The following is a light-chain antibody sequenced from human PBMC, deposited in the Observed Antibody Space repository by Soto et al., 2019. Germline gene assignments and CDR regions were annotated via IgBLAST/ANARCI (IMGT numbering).Light chain of an antibody. V-gene: IGKV3D-20*02. J-gene: IGKJ1*01. Sequence: EIVLTQSPGTLSLSPGERATLSCRASQNVDTKYLAWYQFKPGQAPRLLIYDASNRATGIPARFSGSGSGTDFTLTTSSLQPEDFATYYCQQSYSTPLTFGQGTKVDIK. CDR3: QQSYSTPLT. CDR1: QNVDTKY. CDR2: DAS.